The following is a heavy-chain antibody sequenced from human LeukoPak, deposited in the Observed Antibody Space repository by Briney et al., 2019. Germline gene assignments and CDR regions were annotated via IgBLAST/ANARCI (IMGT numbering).Heavy chain of an antibody. D-gene: IGHD5-18*01. J-gene: IGHJ5*02. V-gene: IGHV4-30-2*01. CDR3: ARGIQPQPHNWFDP. CDR1: GGSISSGGYS. CDR2: IYHSGST. Sequence: PSQTLSLTCAVSGGSISSGGYSWSWIRQPPGKGLEWIGYIYHSGSTYYNPSLKSRVTISVDRSKNQFSLKLSSVTAADTAVYYCARGIQPQPHNWFDPWGQGTLVTVSS.